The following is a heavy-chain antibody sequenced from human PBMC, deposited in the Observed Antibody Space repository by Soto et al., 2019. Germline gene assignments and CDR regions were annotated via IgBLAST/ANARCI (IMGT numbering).Heavy chain of an antibody. Sequence: EVQLVESGGGLVKPGGSLRLSCAASGFTFSSYSMNWVRQAPGTGLEWVSSISSSSSYIYYADSVKGRFTISRDNARHSRYLHMNSLRAADTAGYYCAREGQHVDGDYSYGTDGWGPGTTVTVSS. J-gene: IGHJ6*02. CDR2: ISSSSSYI. CDR3: AREGQHVDGDYSYGTDG. V-gene: IGHV3-21*01. D-gene: IGHD2-8*01. CDR1: GFTFSSYS.